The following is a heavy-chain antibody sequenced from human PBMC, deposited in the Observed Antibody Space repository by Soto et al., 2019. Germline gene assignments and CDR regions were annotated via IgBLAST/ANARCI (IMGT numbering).Heavy chain of an antibody. CDR3: ARDLGYCSGGSCYSY. V-gene: IGHV1-69*08. CDR2: IIPILGIA. J-gene: IGHJ4*02. Sequence: QVQLVQSGAEVKKPGSSVKVSCKASGGTFSSYTISWVRQAPGQGLEWMGRIIPILGIANYAQKFQGRVTITADKSTSTAYMELSSLRSEDTAVYYCARDLGYCSGGSCYSYWGQGTLVTVSS. CDR1: GGTFSSYT. D-gene: IGHD2-15*01.